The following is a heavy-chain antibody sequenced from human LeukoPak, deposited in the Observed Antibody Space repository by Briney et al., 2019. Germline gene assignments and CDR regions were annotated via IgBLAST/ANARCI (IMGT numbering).Heavy chain of an antibody. CDR3: AADIGSRPEYFHY. CDR1: GFTFTSSV. Sequence: GASVNDACKASGFTFTSSVMQWLRQARGQRLEWIGWIVVGSGNTNYAQKFQERVTIPRDKSTSTAYMELSSLRSEDTAVYYCAADIGSRPEYFHYWGQGTLVTVSS. J-gene: IGHJ1*01. D-gene: IGHD1-26*01. CDR2: IVVGSGNT. V-gene: IGHV1-58*02.